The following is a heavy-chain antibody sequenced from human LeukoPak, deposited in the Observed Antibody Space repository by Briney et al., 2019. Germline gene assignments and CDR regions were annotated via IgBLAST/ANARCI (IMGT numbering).Heavy chain of an antibody. J-gene: IGHJ5*02. Sequence: ASETLSLTCAVYGGSFSGYYWSWIRQPPGKGLEWIGEINHSGSTNYNPSLKSRVTISVDTSKNQFSLKLSSVTAADTAVYYCARATMVRGVISLYNWFDPWGQGTLVTVSS. CDR1: GGSFSGYY. CDR2: INHSGST. V-gene: IGHV4-34*01. CDR3: ARATMVRGVISLYNWFDP. D-gene: IGHD3-10*01.